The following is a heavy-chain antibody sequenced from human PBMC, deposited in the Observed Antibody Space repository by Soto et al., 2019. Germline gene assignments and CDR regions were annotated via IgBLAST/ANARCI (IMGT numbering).Heavy chain of an antibody. Sequence: SVKVSCKASGYTFTGYYMHWVRQAPVQGLEWMGWINPNSGGTNYAQKFQGRVTMTRDTSISTAYMELSRLRSDDTAVYYCARVRAVAGKRPAAFDIWGQGTMVTVSS. CDR1: GYTFTGYY. V-gene: IGHV1-2*02. CDR2: INPNSGGT. CDR3: ARVRAVAGKRPAAFDI. D-gene: IGHD6-19*01. J-gene: IGHJ3*02.